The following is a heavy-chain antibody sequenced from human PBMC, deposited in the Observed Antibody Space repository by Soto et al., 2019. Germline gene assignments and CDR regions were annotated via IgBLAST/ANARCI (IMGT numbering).Heavy chain of an antibody. CDR3: ARDGSGAAANPYFDY. J-gene: IGHJ4*02. D-gene: IGHD2-2*01. CDR1: GFTFSSYT. CDR2: ISTSSTYR. Sequence: WGSLRLSCAASGFTFSSYTMHCFRHSPWKGLEWVSSISTSSTYRYIADSVTGRFTISRDNAQNSLYLQMTSLRAEDTAVYYCARDGSGAAANPYFDYWGQGTLVTVSS. V-gene: IGHV3-21*04.